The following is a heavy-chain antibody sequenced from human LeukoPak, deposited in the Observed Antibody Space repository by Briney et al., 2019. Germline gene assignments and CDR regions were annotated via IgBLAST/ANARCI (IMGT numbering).Heavy chain of an antibody. V-gene: IGHV4-59*01. J-gene: IGHJ4*02. CDR3: ARGVYIAAAQYAY. CDR1: GGSISSYY. Sequence: SETLSLTCTVSGGSISSYYWSWIRQPPGKGLEWIGYIYYSGTTNYNPSLKSRVTISVDTSKNQFPLKLSSVTAADTAVYYCARGVYIAAAQYAYWGQGTLVTVSS. D-gene: IGHD6-13*01. CDR2: IYYSGTT.